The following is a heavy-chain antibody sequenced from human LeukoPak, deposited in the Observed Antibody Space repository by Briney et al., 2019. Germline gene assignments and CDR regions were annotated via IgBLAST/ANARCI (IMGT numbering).Heavy chain of an antibody. J-gene: IGHJ4*02. D-gene: IGHD5-12*01. CDR3: ARGGSRWLQFFDY. V-gene: IGHV3-64*01. CDR1: GFTFSNYA. CDR2: ISSNGGST. Sequence: GGSLRLSCAASGFTFSNYAMHWVRQAPGKGLEYVSAISSNGGSTYYANSVKGRFTISRDNSKNTLYLQMGSLRAEDMAVYYCARGGSRWLQFFDYWGQGTLVTVSS.